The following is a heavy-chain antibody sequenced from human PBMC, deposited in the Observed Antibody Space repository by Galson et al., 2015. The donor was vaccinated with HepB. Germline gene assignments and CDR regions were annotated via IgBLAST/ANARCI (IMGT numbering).Heavy chain of an antibody. CDR1: GFTFNSYS. Sequence: SLRLSCAASGFTFNSYSMYWVRQAPGKALEYISAINGNGDSTSYADSVKGRFTISRDNSKNTLYLQMNSLRAEDTAVYYCACWVRGGSRDYWGQGTLVTVSS. J-gene: IGHJ4*02. CDR3: ACWVRGGSRDY. D-gene: IGHD1-26*01. V-gene: IGHV3-64*04. CDR2: INGNGDST.